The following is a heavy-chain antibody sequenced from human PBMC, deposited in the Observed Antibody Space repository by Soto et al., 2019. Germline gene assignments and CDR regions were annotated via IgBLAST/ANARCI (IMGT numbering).Heavy chain of an antibody. J-gene: IGHJ4*02. D-gene: IGHD7-27*01. CDR1: GFIFNNYW. V-gene: IGHV3-74*01. CDR3: ARDGGLGTKYFDC. CDR2: INSDGSST. Sequence: EVQLMESGGGLVQPGGSLRLSCVASGFIFNNYWMHWVRQAPGKGLVWVSRINSDGSSTSYADSVKGRFTISRDNAKNTLYLQMNCLRAEDTAVYYCARDGGLGTKYFDCWGQGTLVTVSS.